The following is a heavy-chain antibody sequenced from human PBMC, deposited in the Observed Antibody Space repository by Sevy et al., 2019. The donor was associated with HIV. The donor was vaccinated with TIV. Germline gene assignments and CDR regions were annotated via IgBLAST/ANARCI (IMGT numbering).Heavy chain of an antibody. J-gene: IGHJ4*02. CDR2: ITASGDNT. D-gene: IGHD3-10*01. CDR3: SKESSGKLLWLGEPPYYRDY. V-gene: IGHV3-23*01. Sequence: GGSLRLSCAASGFTFSNYAMTWVRQAPGKGLEWVSSITASGDNTYYADSVKGRFTISRDNSKNTLDLHMSSLRADDTAVYYCSKESSGKLLWLGEPPYYRDYWGQGTLVTVSS. CDR1: GFTFSNYA.